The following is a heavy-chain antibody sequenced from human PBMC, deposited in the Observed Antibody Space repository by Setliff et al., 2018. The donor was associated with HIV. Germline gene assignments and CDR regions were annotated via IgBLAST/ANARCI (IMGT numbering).Heavy chain of an antibody. J-gene: IGHJ4*02. CDR2: TIPIFSMS. CDR3: ATSYGSGVAPFDN. CDR1: GDTFSTHT. Sequence: GASVKVSCKASGDTFSTHTIHWLRQAPGQGPEWMGRTIPIFSMSNAALNFQGRLMITADKSSNTAYMSLTKLTFEDTAMYYCATSYGSGVAPFDNWGQGTLVTVSS. D-gene: IGHD3-10*01. V-gene: IGHV1-69*02.